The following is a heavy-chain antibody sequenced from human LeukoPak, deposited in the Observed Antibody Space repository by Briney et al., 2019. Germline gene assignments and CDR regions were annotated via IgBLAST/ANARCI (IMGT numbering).Heavy chain of an antibody. CDR1: GYTLTELS. J-gene: IGHJ4*02. V-gene: IGHV1-24*01. Sequence: ASVKVSCKVSGYTLTELSMHWVRQAPGKGLERMGGFDPEDGETIYAQKFQGRVTMTEDTSTDTAYMELSSLRSEDTAVYYCATDKYSGSYYLRTGYFDYWGQGTLVTVSS. CDR2: FDPEDGET. D-gene: IGHD1-26*01. CDR3: ATDKYSGSYYLRTGYFDY.